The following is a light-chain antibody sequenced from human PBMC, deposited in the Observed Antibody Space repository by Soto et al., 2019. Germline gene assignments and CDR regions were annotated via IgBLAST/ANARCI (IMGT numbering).Light chain of an antibody. CDR2: QTS. CDR1: QYINTR. J-gene: IGKJ1*01. V-gene: IGKV3-11*01. CDR3: HQRQSWPRT. Sequence: EILLTQSPSTLSSFPGDRVTLSCRASQYINTRLAWYQPRTGQAPRIIMYQTSIRAAGIPARSSASGSGTDFTLTISDVQPEDFAIYYCHQRQSWPRTFGQGTKVDIK.